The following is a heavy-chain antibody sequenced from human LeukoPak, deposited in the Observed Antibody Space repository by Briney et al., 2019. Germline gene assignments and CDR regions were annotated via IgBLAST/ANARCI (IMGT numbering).Heavy chain of an antibody. V-gene: IGHV4-59*01. CDR3: ARGLKLFDP. Sequence: SETLSLTCTGSGGSISGYSWSWIRQPPGKGLEWLGYIYYSGSTNYNPSLKSRVTISVDTSKNHFSLKLTSVTAADTAVYYCARGLKLFDPWGQGTLVTVSS. CDR2: IYYSGST. J-gene: IGHJ5*02. CDR1: GGSISGYS. D-gene: IGHD6-6*01.